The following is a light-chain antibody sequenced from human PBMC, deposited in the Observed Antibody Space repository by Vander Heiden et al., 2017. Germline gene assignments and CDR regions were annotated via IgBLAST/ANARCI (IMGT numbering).Light chain of an antibody. CDR3: QRINSYRRT. J-gene: IGKJ2*01. Sequence: AMLLPHSPSSLSTPVGETVTITCPASQGISSALAWYQQKRGKDPKGLIYDASSLESGVSSRFRGGGSGTEFTLTISSLQPEDLATYYCQRINSYRRTFGQGTKLEIK. V-gene: IGKV1-13*02. CDR1: QGISSA. CDR2: DAS.